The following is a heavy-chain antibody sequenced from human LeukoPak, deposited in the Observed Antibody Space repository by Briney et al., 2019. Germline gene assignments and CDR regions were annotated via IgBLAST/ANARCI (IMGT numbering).Heavy chain of an antibody. J-gene: IGHJ4*02. Sequence: GGSLRLSCAASGFTFSSYAMSWVRQAPGKGLEWVSAISGSGGSTYYADSVKGRFTISRDNSMNTLYLQMNSLRAEDTAVYYCAKDRSRLKGSGSYSFDYWGQGTLVTVSS. CDR3: AKDRSRLKGSGSYSFDY. D-gene: IGHD3-10*01. V-gene: IGHV3-23*01. CDR2: ISGSGGST. CDR1: GFTFSSYA.